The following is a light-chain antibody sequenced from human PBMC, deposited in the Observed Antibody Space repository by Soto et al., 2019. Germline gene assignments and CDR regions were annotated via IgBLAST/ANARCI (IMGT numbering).Light chain of an antibody. V-gene: IGKV1-33*01. Sequence: DIQMTQSPSSLSASVGERVTITCQASADISNYLNWYQQKPRQAPKHLNFDVSNLEIGVPSRFSGSGSGTEFNFTISSLQPKDFATYYCQQYENLPITFGGGTKVDIK. J-gene: IGKJ4*01. CDR2: DVS. CDR3: QQYENLPIT. CDR1: ADISNY.